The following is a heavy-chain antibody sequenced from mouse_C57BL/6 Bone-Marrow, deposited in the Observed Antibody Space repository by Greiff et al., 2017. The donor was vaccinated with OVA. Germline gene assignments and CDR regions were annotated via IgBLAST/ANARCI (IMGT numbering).Heavy chain of an antibody. J-gene: IGHJ2*01. CDR3: ARGSYGSSLDY. CDR1: GYTFTSYG. D-gene: IGHD1-1*01. V-gene: IGHV1-81*01. CDR2: IYPRSGNT. Sequence: VQLQQSGAELARPGASVKLSCKASGYTFTSYGISWVKQRTGQGLEWIGEIYPRSGNTYYNEKFKGKATLTADKSSSTAYMELRSLTSEDSAVYFCARGSYGSSLDYWGQGTTLTVSS.